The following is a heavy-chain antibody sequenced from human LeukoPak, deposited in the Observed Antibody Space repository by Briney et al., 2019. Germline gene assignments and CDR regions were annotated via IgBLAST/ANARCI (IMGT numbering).Heavy chain of an antibody. D-gene: IGHD2-15*01. V-gene: IGHV1-2*02. CDR3: ATRGGLTPNTLAM. CDR2: MDPNSGDT. J-gene: IGHJ3*01. CDR1: GYNFIVYY. Sequence: GASVTVSFMCSGYNFIVYYMHWVRQAPGQGLAWVGWMDPNSGDTIYAPKFQGRVSMTRDTSITTAYMELSSLTFDDSAMYYCATRGGLTPNTLAMWGHGTMVTVSS.